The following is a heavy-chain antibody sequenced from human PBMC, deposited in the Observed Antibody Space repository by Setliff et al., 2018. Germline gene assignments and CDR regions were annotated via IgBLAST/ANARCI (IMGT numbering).Heavy chain of an antibody. CDR1: GGSISSSSYY. V-gene: IGHV4-39*07. D-gene: IGHD6-13*01. Sequence: PSETLSPTCTVSGGSISSSSYYWGWIRQPPGKGLEWIGSIYYSVNTYHNPSLKSPVTLSVDTSKNQFSLKLSSVTAADTAVYYCARVAAYSSSWYNYYYCMDVWGQGTRSQSP. CDR2: IYYSVNT. CDR3: ARVAAYSSSWYNYYYCMDV. J-gene: IGHJ6*02.